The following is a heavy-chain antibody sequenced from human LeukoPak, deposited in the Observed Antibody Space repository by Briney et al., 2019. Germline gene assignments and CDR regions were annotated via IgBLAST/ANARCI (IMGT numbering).Heavy chain of an antibody. CDR2: IYTSGST. CDR1: GGSISCYY. V-gene: IGHV4-4*07. CDR3: AREPSIGVVITDYEAFDY. D-gene: IGHD3-3*01. J-gene: IGHJ4*02. Sequence: SETLSLTCTVSGGSISCYYWSWIRQPAGKGLEWIGRIYTSGSTNYNSSLKSRVTISVDKSKNQFSLKLSSVTAADTAVYYCAREPSIGVVITDYEAFDYWGQGTLVTVSS.